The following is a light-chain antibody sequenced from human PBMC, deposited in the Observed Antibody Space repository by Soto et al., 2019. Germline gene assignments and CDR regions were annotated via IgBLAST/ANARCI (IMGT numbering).Light chain of an antibody. CDR2: SAS. J-gene: IGKJ1*01. CDR3: QQYNSYSPSWT. V-gene: IGKV1-27*01. Sequence: DIQLTQSPSSLSASVGDRVTITCRVSRGISSYLNWYRQKPGTVPKLLICSASNLQSGVPSRFSGSGSGTDFTLTISSLQPQDVATYYCQQYNSYSPSWTFGQGTKVDIK. CDR1: RGISSY.